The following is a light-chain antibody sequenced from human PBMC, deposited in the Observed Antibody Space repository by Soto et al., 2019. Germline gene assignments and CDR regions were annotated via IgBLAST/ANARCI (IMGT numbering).Light chain of an antibody. CDR2: AAS. CDR1: QGISNY. J-gene: IGKJ1*01. CDR3: QRYDSAPQT. V-gene: IGKV1-27*01. Sequence: DIPMTQSPSSLSASVGDRVTITCRASQGISNYLAWYQQKAGKVPKLLIYAASALQSGVPSRFSGSGVGTDFTLTISSLQPEDVATYYCQRYDSAPQTFGQGTQVEIK.